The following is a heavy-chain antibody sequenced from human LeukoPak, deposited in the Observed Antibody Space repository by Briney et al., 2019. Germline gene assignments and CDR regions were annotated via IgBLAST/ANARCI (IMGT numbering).Heavy chain of an antibody. CDR3: ARYTVYPAAGGAFDI. CDR2: ISYDGSNK. Sequence: PGRSLRLSCAASGFTFSSYAMHWVRQAPGKGREWVAVISYDGSNKYYANSVKGRFTISRDNSKNTLYLQMNSLRAEDTAVYYCARYTVYPAAGGAFDIWGQGTMVTVSS. J-gene: IGHJ3*02. CDR1: GFTFSSYA. V-gene: IGHV3-30-3*01. D-gene: IGHD6-13*01.